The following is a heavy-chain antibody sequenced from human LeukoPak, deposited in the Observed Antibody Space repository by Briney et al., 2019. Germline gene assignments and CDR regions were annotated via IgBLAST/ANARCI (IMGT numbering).Heavy chain of an antibody. CDR1: GGSISSYY. D-gene: IGHD2-21*01. V-gene: IGHV4-59*01. Sequence: KPSETLSLTCTVSGGSISSYYWSWIRQPPGKGLEWIGYIYYSRSTNYNPTLKSRVTISVDTSKNQSSLKLSSVTAADTAVYYCATSLAGGAYWGQGTLVTVSS. J-gene: IGHJ4*02. CDR2: IYYSRST. CDR3: ATSLAGGAY.